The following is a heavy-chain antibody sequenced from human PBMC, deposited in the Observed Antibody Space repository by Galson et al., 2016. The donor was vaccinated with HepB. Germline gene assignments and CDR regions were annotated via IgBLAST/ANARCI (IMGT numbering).Heavy chain of an antibody. D-gene: IGHD6-19*01. V-gene: IGHV4-39*01. CDR1: GASISGSEYY. CDR2: IYYTENT. Sequence: SETLSLTCTVSGASISGSEYYWGWIRQPPGRGLEWIGSIYYTENTYYNPSLKSRVTISVDTSKNQFPLRLNSVTAADTGVYYCATGIVVAGKYYYYYMDVWGKGTTVTVSS. J-gene: IGHJ6*03. CDR3: ATGIVVAGKYYYYYMDV.